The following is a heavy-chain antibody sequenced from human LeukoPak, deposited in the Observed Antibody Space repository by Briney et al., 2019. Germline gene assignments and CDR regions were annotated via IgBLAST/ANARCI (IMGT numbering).Heavy chain of an antibody. D-gene: IGHD2-15*01. Sequence: SETLSLTCAVYGGSSSGYYWSWIRQPPGKGLEWIGEINHSGSTNYNPSLKSRVTISVDTSKNQFSLKLSSVTAADTAVYYCARGGVGYCSGGSCYNWFDPWGQGTLVTVSS. V-gene: IGHV4-34*01. CDR3: ARGGVGYCSGGSCYNWFDP. J-gene: IGHJ5*02. CDR2: INHSGST. CDR1: GGSSSGYY.